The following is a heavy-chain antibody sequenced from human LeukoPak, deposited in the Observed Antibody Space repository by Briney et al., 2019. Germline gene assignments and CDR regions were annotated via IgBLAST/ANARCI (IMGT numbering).Heavy chain of an antibody. J-gene: IGHJ3*02. CDR2: IYYSGST. Sequence: LTLSCTASGFIFNDYGMHWVRQAPGKGLEWIGYIYYSGSTNYNPSLKSRVTISVDTSKNQFSLKLSSVTAADTAVYYCARESTYYYDSSGHAAFDIWGQGTMVTVSS. D-gene: IGHD3-22*01. CDR1: GFIFNDYG. CDR3: ARESTYYYDSSGHAAFDI. V-gene: IGHV4-59*01.